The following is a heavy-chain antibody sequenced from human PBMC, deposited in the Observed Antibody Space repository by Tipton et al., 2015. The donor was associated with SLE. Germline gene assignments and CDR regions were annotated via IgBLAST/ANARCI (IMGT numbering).Heavy chain of an antibody. CDR1: GFTFSSYW. J-gene: IGHJ5*02. CDR2: ISSSSSYI. D-gene: IGHD3-3*01. V-gene: IGHV3-21*01. Sequence: SLRLSCAASGFTFSSYWMSWVRQAPGKGLEWVSSISSSSSYIYYADSVKGRFTISRDNAKNSLYLQMNSLRAEDTAVYYCASAGRTIFGVVPGGWFDPWGQGTLVTVSS. CDR3: ASAGRTIFGVVPGGWFDP.